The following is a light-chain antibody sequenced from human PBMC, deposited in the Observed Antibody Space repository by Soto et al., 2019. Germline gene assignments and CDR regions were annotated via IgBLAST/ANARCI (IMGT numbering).Light chain of an antibody. CDR3: AAWDDSLNGLV. CDR2: NND. CDR1: SSNIGRYA. Sequence: QSVLTQPPSTSGTPGLRVTISCSGSSSNIGRYAVNWYQQLPGTAPKLLIYNNDKRPSGVPDRFSGSKSGTSVSLAISGLLSDDEAHYYCAAWDDSLNGLVFGGGTKLTVL. V-gene: IGLV1-44*01. J-gene: IGLJ2*01.